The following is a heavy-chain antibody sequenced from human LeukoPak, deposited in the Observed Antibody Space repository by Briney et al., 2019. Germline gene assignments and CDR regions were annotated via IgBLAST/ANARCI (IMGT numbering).Heavy chain of an antibody. CDR1: GFTFSSYS. D-gene: IGHD3-10*01. V-gene: IGHV3-21*01. CDR3: AREGRLLWFGELGP. CDR2: ISSSSSYI. Sequence: GGSLRLSCTASGFTFSSYSMNWVRQAPGKGLEWVSSISSSSSYIYYADSVKGRFTISRDNAKNSLYLQTNSLRAEDTAVYYCAREGRLLWFGELGPWGQGTLVTVSS. J-gene: IGHJ4*02.